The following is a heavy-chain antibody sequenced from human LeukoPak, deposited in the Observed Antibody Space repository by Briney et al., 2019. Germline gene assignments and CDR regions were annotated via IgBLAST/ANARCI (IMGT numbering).Heavy chain of an antibody. J-gene: IGHJ4*02. V-gene: IGHV3-66*01. D-gene: IGHD6-19*01. CDR3: ARDGPYSGYYFDY. CDR1: EFSFSNNW. CDR2: IYPAGST. Sequence: GGSLRLSCAVSEFSFSNNWMNWVRQAPGQGLDWVSIIYPAGSTFYADSVKGRFTISRDKSKSTVYLQMNSLRAEDTAVYYCARDGPYSGYYFDYWGQGTLVTVSS.